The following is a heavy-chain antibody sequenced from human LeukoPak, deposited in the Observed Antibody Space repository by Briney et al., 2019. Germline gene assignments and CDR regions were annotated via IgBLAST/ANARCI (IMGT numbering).Heavy chain of an antibody. CDR1: GYIFIYYE. Sequence: GASVKVSCKTSGYIFIYYEISWVRQAPGQGLEWMGWMNPESGDTGYEQKFQGRITITRDSYISTVYMELSSLRSEDTALYYCARGRYMDVWGKGTTVTVSS. J-gene: IGHJ6*03. CDR2: MNPESGDT. CDR3: ARGRYMDV. V-gene: IGHV1-8*02.